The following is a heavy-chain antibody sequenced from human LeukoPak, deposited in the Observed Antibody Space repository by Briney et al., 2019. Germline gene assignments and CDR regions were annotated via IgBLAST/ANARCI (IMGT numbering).Heavy chain of an antibody. Sequence: SETLSLTCTVSDVSISTTDYYWGWVRQPPGKGLEWIGSIFYSGNTFCDPSLKSRVTISVDTSKNQFSLMLTSVTASDTAVYFCGGAATGTVGWFDPWGQGTLVTVSS. J-gene: IGHJ5*02. V-gene: IGHV4-39*01. CDR3: GGAATGTVGWFDP. CDR2: IFYSGNT. D-gene: IGHD6-13*01. CDR1: DVSISTTDYY.